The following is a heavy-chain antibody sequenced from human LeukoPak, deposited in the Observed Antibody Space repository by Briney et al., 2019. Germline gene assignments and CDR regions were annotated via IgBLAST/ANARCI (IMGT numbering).Heavy chain of an antibody. D-gene: IGHD6-19*01. V-gene: IGHV3-23*01. CDR2: ISGSGGST. J-gene: IGHJ4*02. CDR1: GFTFSSYV. CDR3: AKGSSGWRYYFDY. Sequence: GGSLRLSCAASGFTFSSYVMSWVRQAPGKGLEWVSAISGSGGSTYYADSVKGRFTISRDNSKNTLYLRMNSLRAEDTAGYYCAKGSSGWRYYFDYWGQGTLVTVSS.